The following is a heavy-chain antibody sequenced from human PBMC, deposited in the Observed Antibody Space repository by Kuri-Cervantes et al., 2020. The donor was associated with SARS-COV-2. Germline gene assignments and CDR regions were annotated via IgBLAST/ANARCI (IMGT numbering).Heavy chain of an antibody. CDR1: GFTFSSYA. V-gene: IGHV3-23*01. Sequence: GESLKISCAASGFTFSSYAMSWVRQAPGKGLEWVSAISGSGGSTYYADSVKGRFTISRDNSKNTLYLQMNSLRAEDTAVYYCARDLSRIVVVPAAIASYWGQGTLVTVSS. J-gene: IGHJ4*02. CDR2: ISGSGGST. CDR3: ARDLSRIVVVPAAIASY. D-gene: IGHD2-2*02.